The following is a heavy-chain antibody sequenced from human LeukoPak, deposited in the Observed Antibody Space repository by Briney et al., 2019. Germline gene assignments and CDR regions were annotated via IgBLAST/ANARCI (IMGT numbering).Heavy chain of an antibody. CDR1: GFTFSSYG. CDR2: ISYDGSNK. V-gene: IGHV3-30*18. J-gene: IGHJ4*02. Sequence: PGGSLRLSCAASGFTFSSYGMHWVRQAPGKGLEWVAVISYDGSNKYYADSVKGRFTISRDNSKNTLYLQMNSLRAEDTAVYYCAKGKRFGESVDYWGQGTLVTVSS. CDR3: AKGKRFGESVDY. D-gene: IGHD3-10*01.